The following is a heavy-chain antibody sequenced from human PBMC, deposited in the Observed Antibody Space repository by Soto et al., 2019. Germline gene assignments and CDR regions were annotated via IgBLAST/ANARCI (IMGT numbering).Heavy chain of an antibody. CDR3: ARGPSFFGAFVMAPFGRDV. J-gene: IGHJ6*02. Sequence: QAQLVQSGAEVQKPGASVKVSCQASGYTFTTYGITWVRHAPGHKLEWMGWISTDKGDTKYARKIKGRGSLTTVTATTTSYMELKSLRSDDTAVYYCARGPSFFGAFVMAPFGRDVCGQGTRVTVS. V-gene: IGHV1-18*01. D-gene: IGHD3-3*01. CDR1: GYTFTTYG. CDR2: ISTDKGDT.